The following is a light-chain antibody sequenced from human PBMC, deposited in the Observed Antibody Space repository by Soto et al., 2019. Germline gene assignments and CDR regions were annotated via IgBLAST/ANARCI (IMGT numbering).Light chain of an antibody. CDR2: GDN. V-gene: IGLV1-40*01. Sequence: QSVLTQPPSVSGAPGQRVTISCTGSSSNIGRGYDVHWYQQVPGSAPRLLLSGDNTRPSGVPDRFSGSRSGTSASLAITGLQAEDEADYYCQTFDSSLTISLVFGGGTKLTVL. J-gene: IGLJ2*01. CDR1: SSNIGRGYD. CDR3: QTFDSSLTISLV.